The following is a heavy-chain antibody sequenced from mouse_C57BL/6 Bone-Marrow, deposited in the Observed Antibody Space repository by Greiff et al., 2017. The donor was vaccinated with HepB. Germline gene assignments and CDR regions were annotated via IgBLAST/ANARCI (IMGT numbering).Heavy chain of an antibody. D-gene: IGHD1-1*01. CDR1: GFNIKDDY. CDR3: ASPYYGSSYWYFDV. Sequence: EVKLQESGAELVRPGASVKLSCTASGFNIKDDYMHWVKQRPEQGLEWIGWIDPANGNTKYAPKFQGKATITADTSSNTAYLQLSSLTSEDTAIYYCASPYYGSSYWYFDVWGTGTTVTVSS. CDR2: IDPANGNT. J-gene: IGHJ1*03. V-gene: IGHV14-3*01.